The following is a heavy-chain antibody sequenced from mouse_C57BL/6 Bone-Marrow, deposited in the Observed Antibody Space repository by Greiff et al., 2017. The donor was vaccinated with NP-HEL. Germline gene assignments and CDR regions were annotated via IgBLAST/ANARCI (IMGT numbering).Heavy chain of an antibody. V-gene: IGHV5-4*03. Sequence: EVKVEESGGGLVKPGGSLKLSCAASGFTFSSYAMSWVRQTPEKRLEWVATISDGGSYTYYPDNVKGRFTISRDNAKNNLYLQMSHLKSEDTAMYYCARPFYDYDEWFAYWGQGTLVTVSA. D-gene: IGHD2-4*01. CDR3: ARPFYDYDEWFAY. J-gene: IGHJ3*01. CDR1: GFTFSSYA. CDR2: ISDGGSYT.